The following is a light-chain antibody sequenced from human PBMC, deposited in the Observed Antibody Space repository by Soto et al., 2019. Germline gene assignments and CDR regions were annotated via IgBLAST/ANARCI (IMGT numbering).Light chain of an antibody. V-gene: IGKV3-15*01. CDR1: QSISDT. Sequence: EIVMTRSPATLSVSPGGRATLSCRASQSISDTLAWYQQKPGQAPRLLIYSASRRATGFPGRFSGSGSGTDFTLTISSLQSEDLAVYYCQQYKNGWTFGQGTKVDIK. J-gene: IGKJ1*01. CDR2: SAS. CDR3: QQYKNGWT.